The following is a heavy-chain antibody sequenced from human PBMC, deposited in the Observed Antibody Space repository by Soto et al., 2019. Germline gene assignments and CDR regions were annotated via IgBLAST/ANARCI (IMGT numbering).Heavy chain of an antibody. J-gene: IGHJ4*02. CDR2: IKSKTDGGTT. Sequence: GGSLILSCAASGFTFSNAWMNWVRQAPGKGLEWVGRIKSKTDGGTTDYAAPVKGRFTVSRDDPKNTLYLQMNSLKTEDTAVYYCTTLLLGVVAGHLYYFDYWGQGTLVTVSS. CDR1: GFTFSNAW. CDR3: TTLLLGVVAGHLYYFDY. D-gene: IGHD2-15*01. V-gene: IGHV3-15*07.